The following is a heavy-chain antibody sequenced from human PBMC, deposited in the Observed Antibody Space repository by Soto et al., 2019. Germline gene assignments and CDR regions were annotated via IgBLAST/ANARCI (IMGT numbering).Heavy chain of an antibody. D-gene: IGHD1-26*01. CDR2: ISGQIAKT. V-gene: IGHV1-18*04. J-gene: IGHJ4*02. CDR3: ARGPPSGSFSLPPRF. CDR1: GYSFHNYG. Sequence: QVQLVQSGPEVRKPGASVKVSCTASGYSFHNYGIIWVRQAPGQGLEWMGWISGQIAKTNFAQKFQGRVSMTTDTSTNTAYMELSSLRSDDTAIYYCARGPPSGSFSLPPRFWGQGSVVTVSS.